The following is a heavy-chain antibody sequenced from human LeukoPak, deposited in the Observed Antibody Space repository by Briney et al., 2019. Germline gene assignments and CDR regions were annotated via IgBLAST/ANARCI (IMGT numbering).Heavy chain of an antibody. D-gene: IGHD5-18*01. V-gene: IGHV3-15*01. CDR3: TTAYSYGSTFLDY. CDR2: FKSKTDGGTT. CDR1: GFTFSNAW. J-gene: IGHJ4*02. Sequence: GGSLRLSCAASGFTFSNAWMSWVRQAPGKGLEWVGRFKSKTDGGTTDYAAPVKGRFTISRDDSKNTLYLQMNSLKTEDTAVYYCTTAYSYGSTFLDYWGQGTLVTVSS.